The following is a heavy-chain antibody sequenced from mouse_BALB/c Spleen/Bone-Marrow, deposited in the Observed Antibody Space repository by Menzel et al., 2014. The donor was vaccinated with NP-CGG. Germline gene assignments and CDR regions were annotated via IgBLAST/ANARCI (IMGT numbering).Heavy chain of an antibody. Sequence: DVQLQESGGGLVKPGGSLKLSCAASGFTFSSYAMSWVRQTPEKRLEWVASISSGGSTFYPDSVKGRFTISRENARNILYLQMSSLRSEDTAMYYCVYGNYSYYYAMDFWGQGTSVTVSS. J-gene: IGHJ4*01. CDR3: VYGNYSYYYAMDF. D-gene: IGHD2-1*01. CDR2: ISSGGST. CDR1: GFTFSSYA. V-gene: IGHV5-6-5*01.